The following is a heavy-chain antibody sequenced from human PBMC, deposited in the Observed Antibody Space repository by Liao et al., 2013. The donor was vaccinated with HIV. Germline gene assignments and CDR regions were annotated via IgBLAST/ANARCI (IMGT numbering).Heavy chain of an antibody. J-gene: IGHJ4*02. D-gene: IGHD6-13*01. CDR2: IYASGTT. CDR3: AVGSSWYNGWVY. CDR1: GDSISTYY. V-gene: IGHV4-4*07. Sequence: QVQLQESGPGLVKPSETLSLTCTVSGDSISTYYWSWIRQPAGKGLEWIGRIYASGTTNYNPSLQSRVTMSVDTSKNQFSLKLSSVTAADTAVYYCAVGSSWYNGWVYWGQGTLVTVSS.